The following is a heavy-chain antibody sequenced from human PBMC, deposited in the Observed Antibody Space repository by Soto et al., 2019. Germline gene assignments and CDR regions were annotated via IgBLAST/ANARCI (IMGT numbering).Heavy chain of an antibody. CDR3: ARERGTYYDFWSDLRPHIDY. V-gene: IGHV4-34*01. CDR1: GGSFSGYY. J-gene: IGHJ4*02. CDR2: INHSGST. D-gene: IGHD3-3*01. Sequence: QVQLQQWGAGLLKPSETLSLTCAVYGGSFSGYYWSWIRQPPGKGLEWSGEINHSGSTNYNPSLKSRVTISVDTSKNHFSPKLSSVTAADTALYYCARERGTYYDFWSDLRPHIDYWGQGTLVTVSS.